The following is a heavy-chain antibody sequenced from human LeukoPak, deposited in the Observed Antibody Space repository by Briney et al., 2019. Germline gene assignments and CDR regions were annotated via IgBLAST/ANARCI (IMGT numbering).Heavy chain of an antibody. CDR3: ARLYVEMATIPRYYFDY. D-gene: IGHD5-24*01. V-gene: IGHV4-39*01. CDR1: GGSISSSSYY. Sequence: PSETLSLTCTVSGGSISSSSYYWGWIRQPPGKGLEWIGSIYYSGSTYYNPSLKSRVTISVDTSKNQFSLKLSSVTAADTAVYYCARLYVEMATIPRYYFDYWGQGTLVTVSS. J-gene: IGHJ4*02. CDR2: IYYSGST.